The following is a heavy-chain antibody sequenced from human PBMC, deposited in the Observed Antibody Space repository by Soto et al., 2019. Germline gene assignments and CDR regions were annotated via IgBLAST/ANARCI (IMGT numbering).Heavy chain of an antibody. D-gene: IGHD2-21*02. J-gene: IGHJ6*02. CDR2: IAFDGSQE. Sequence: QVQLVESGGGVVQPGRALRLSCAASGFSFNTSGMHWVRQAPGKGLEWVAVIAFDGSQEFNGDSVRGRFTISRDNSKNTLFLQMKSRIPEDTAVYYCATKVRVTNYLYYGMDVWGQGTTVTVSS. V-gene: IGHV3-30*03. CDR1: GFSFNTSG. CDR3: ATKVRVTNYLYYGMDV.